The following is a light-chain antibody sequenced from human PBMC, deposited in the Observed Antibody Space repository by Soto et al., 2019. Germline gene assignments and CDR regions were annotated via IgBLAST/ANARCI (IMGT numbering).Light chain of an antibody. J-gene: IGKJ1*01. V-gene: IGKV1-39*01. CDR2: AAS. CDR1: QSIRSY. CDR3: QQSYITPPGT. Sequence: IQMTQCPSSLSASVGDRFGITCRASQSIRSYLNCYQQKPGKAPNLLIYAASGLQTGVPSRFSGSGSGTDFTLSISSLQREDFATYYCQQSYITPPGTFGQGTKVDI.